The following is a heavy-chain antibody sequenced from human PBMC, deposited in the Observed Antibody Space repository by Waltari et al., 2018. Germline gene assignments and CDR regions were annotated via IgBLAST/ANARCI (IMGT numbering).Heavy chain of an antibody. CDR1: GFTFGSNA. CDR2: ISGSGGST. Sequence: EVRLLESGGGLVQPGGSLGLSCAPSGFTFGSNAMSGVRQAPGKGLEWVSAISGSGGSTYYADSVKGRFTISRDNSKNTLYLQMNSLRAEDTAVYYCAKDPTYYYDSSGYSYFDYWGQGTLVTVSS. CDR3: AKDPTYYYDSSGYSYFDY. V-gene: IGHV3-23*01. J-gene: IGHJ4*02. D-gene: IGHD3-22*01.